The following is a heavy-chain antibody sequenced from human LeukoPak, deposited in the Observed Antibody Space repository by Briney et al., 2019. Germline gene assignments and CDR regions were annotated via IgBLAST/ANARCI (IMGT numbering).Heavy chain of an antibody. Sequence: GGSLRLSCAASGFTFSSYAMHWVRQAPGKGLEWVAVISYDGSNKYYADSVKGRFTISRDNSKNTLYLQMNSLRAEDTAVFYCAKGIGTMVRGVTNFDYWGQGTLVTVSS. CDR1: GFTFSSYA. D-gene: IGHD3-10*01. CDR3: AKGIGTMVRGVTNFDY. V-gene: IGHV3-30*04. CDR2: ISYDGSNK. J-gene: IGHJ4*02.